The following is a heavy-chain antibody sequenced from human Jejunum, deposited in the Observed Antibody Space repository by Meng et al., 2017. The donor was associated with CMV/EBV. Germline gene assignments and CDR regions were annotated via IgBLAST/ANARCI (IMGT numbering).Heavy chain of an antibody. CDR2: ISWNSDDR. V-gene: IGHV3-9*01. CDR1: GFIFDDYT. J-gene: IGHJ4*02. CDR3: AKDTGRTWPRYLDY. Sequence: SGFIFDDYTMPGVRQAPGEGLEWVSSISWNSDDRGYADSVRGRFTMSRDNAKNSLYLQMNSLRAEDTAFYYCAKDTGRTWPRYLDYWGQGTLVTVSS.